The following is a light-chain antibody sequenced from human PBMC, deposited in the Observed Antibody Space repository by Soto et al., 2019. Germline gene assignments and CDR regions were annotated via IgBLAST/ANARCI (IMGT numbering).Light chain of an antibody. Sequence: VLTQPPSASGSPGQSVTFSCTGTSNDVGGYNFVSWFQQHPGKAPKLMIYEVSQRPSGVPDRFSGSKSGNTASLTVSGVQAEDEADYYCSSLGVFGTGTKVTVL. J-gene: IGLJ1*01. CDR1: SNDVGGYNF. CDR3: SSLGV. CDR2: EVS. V-gene: IGLV2-8*01.